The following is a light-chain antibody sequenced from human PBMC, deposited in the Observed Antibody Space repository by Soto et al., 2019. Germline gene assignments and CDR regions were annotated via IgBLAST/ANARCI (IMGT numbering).Light chain of an antibody. CDR3: QQQYFYWT. CDR1: QSISPS. CDR2: EVS. J-gene: IGKJ1*01. V-gene: IGKV1-5*03. Sequence: DIQMTQSPSTLSASVGDRVTITCRASQSISPSLAWYQQKPGKAPNVLISEVSTLKSGVPSRFSGSGSGTEFTLTISGLQPDDSATYYCQQQYFYWTFGQGTKVDIK.